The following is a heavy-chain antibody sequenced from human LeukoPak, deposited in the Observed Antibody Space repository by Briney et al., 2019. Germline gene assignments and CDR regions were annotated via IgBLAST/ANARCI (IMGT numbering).Heavy chain of an antibody. CDR2: ISGSGGST. J-gene: IGHJ4*02. V-gene: IGHV3-23*01. CDR1: GFTFSNYA. CDR3: AKTVTRIAAASRLDY. Sequence: GGSLRLSCAASGFTFSNYAMSWVRQAPGKGLEWVSAISGSGGSTYYADSVKGRFTISRDNSKNTLYLQMNSLRAEDTAVYYCAKTVTRIAAASRLDYWGQGTLVTVSS. D-gene: IGHD6-13*01.